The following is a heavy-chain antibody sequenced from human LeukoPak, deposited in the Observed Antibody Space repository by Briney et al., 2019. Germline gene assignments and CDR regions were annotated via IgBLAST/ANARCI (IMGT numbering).Heavy chain of an antibody. D-gene: IGHD6-19*01. Sequence: SVKVSCKASGGTFSSYAISWVRQAPGQGLEWMGGIIPIFGTANYAQKFQGRVTMTRDTSTSTVYMELSSLRSEDTAVYYCARARGIAVAPGYWGQGTLVTVSS. CDR3: ARARGIAVAPGY. CDR1: GGTFSSYA. CDR2: IIPIFGTA. J-gene: IGHJ4*02. V-gene: IGHV1-69*05.